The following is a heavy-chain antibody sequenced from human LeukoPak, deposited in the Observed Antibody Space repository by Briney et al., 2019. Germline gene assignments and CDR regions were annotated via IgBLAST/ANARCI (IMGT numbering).Heavy chain of an antibody. Sequence: GGSLRLSCAASGFTFSSYAMSWVRQAPGKGLEGGSAISGSGGSTYYADSVKGRFTISRDNSKNTLYLQMNSLRAEDTAVYYCAKGSDLFWSGSMWFDPWGQGTLVTVSS. CDR1: GFTFSSYA. CDR2: ISGSGGST. D-gene: IGHD3-3*01. V-gene: IGHV3-23*01. J-gene: IGHJ5*02. CDR3: AKGSDLFWSGSMWFDP.